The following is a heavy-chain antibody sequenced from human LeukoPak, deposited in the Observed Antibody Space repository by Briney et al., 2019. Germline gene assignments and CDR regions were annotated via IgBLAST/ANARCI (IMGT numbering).Heavy chain of an antibody. V-gene: IGHV4-39*01. CDR2: IYYSGST. CDR1: GGSVSSGSYY. CDR3: ARQQSDAFDI. Sequence: SQTLSLTCTVSGGSVSSGSYYWNWIRQPPGKGLEWIGSIYYSGSTYYNPSLKSRVTISVDTSKNQFSLKLSSVTAADTAVYYCARQQSDAFDIWGQGTMVTVSS. J-gene: IGHJ3*02.